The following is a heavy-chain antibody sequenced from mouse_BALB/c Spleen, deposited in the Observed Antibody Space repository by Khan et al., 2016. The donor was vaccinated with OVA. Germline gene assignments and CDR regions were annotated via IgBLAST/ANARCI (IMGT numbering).Heavy chain of an antibody. J-gene: IGHJ1*01. CDR1: GYTFTDYS. Sequence: QIQLVQSGPELKKPGETVKISCKASGYTFTDYSMNWVKQAPGKGLKWMGWINTVTGEPTYADDFKGRFAFSLETSASTAYLQINNLKNEDTATXFCAGRRHWYFDVWGAGTTVTVSS. V-gene: IGHV9-2-1*01. CDR3: AGRRHWYFDV. CDR2: INTVTGEP.